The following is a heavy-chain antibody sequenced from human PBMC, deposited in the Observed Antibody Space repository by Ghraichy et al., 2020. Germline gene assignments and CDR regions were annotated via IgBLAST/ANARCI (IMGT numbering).Heavy chain of an antibody. V-gene: IGHV3-30*03. J-gene: IGHJ4*02. Sequence: GGSLRLSCAASGFTFSSYGMHWVRQVPGKGLEWVAVISYDGSNKYYADSVKGRFTISRDNSKNTLYLQMNSLRAEDTAVYYCARDYYDSTGSGYWGQGTLVTVSS. CDR2: ISYDGSNK. CDR1: GFTFSSYG. D-gene: IGHD3-22*01. CDR3: ARDYYDSTGSGY.